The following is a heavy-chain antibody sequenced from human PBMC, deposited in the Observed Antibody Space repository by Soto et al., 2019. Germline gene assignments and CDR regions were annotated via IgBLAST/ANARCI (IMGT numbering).Heavy chain of an antibody. CDR3: AKALRFTFTTGYYMDV. D-gene: IGHD3-16*01. J-gene: IGHJ6*03. Sequence: EVQLLESGGGLVQPGGSLRLSCAASGFTVSSYAMSWVRQAPGKWLEWVSAISGSGSTYSADSVKGRFTISRDSSKNTVYLEMNSLRAEDTAVYYCAKALRFTFTTGYYMDVWGRGTTVTVSS. CDR1: GFTVSSYA. CDR2: ISGSGST. V-gene: IGHV3-23*01.